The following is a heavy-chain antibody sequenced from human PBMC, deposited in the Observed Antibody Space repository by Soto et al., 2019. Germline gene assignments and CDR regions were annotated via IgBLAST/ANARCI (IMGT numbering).Heavy chain of an antibody. D-gene: IGHD1-26*01. CDR1: DASVWSDSYF. CDR3: ARIVVGVTVDL. Sequence: SETLSLTCTVSDASVWSDSYFWTWIRQPPGKGREWIAYISHTGDTNYNPSLKSRVTIAIDTSRNQFSLTVTSVTAADTAVYFCARIVVGVTVDLWGQGSLVTVS. J-gene: IGHJ4*02. CDR2: ISHTGDT. V-gene: IGHV4-61*01.